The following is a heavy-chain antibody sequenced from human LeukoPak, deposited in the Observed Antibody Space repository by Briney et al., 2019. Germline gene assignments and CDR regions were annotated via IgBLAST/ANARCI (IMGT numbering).Heavy chain of an antibody. CDR2: IYYSGST. CDR3: ARDRTYYYDSSGYARLDY. D-gene: IGHD3-22*01. Sequence: SETLSLTCTVSGGSISSSSYYWGWIRQPPGKGLEWIGSIYYSGSTYYNPSLKSRVTISVDTSKNQFSLKLSSVTAADTAVYYCARDRTYYYDSSGYARLDYWGQGTLVTVSS. J-gene: IGHJ4*02. CDR1: GGSISSSSYY. V-gene: IGHV4-39*07.